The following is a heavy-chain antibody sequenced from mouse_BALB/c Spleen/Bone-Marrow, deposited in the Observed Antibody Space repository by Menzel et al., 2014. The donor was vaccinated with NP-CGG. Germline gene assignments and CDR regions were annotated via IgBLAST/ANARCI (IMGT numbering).Heavy chain of an antibody. D-gene: IGHD2-4*01. V-gene: IGHV14-3*02. CDR3: ARGYYDYDLDY. CDR2: IDPANGNT. Sequence: EVQLQQSGAELVKPGASVKLSCTASGFNIXDTYMHWVKQRPEQGLEWIGRIDPANGNTKYDPKFQGKATITADTSSNTAYLQLSSLTSEDTAVYYCARGYYDYDLDYWGQGTTPTVSS. J-gene: IGHJ2*01. CDR1: GFNIXDTY.